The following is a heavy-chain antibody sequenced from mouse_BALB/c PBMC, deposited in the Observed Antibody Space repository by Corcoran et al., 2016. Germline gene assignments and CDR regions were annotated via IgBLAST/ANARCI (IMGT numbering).Heavy chain of an antibody. V-gene: IGHV9-3-1*01. Sequence: QNQLVQSGPELKKPGETVKISCKASGYTFTNYGMNWVKRAPGKGLKWMGWINTYTGEPTYADDFKGRFAFSLETSASTAYLQINNLKNEDTATYFCARQDYGHCFDYWGQGTTLAVSS. CDR3: ARQDYGHCFDY. CDR1: GYTFTNYG. J-gene: IGHJ2*01. D-gene: IGHD1-2*01. CDR2: INTYTGEP.